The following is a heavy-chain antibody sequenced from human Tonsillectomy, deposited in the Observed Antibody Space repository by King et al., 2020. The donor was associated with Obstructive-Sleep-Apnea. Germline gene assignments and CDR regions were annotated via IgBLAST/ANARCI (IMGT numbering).Heavy chain of an antibody. CDR2: ISAYNGNT. CDR3: ARDDMATSRRPYYFDY. Sequence: QLVQSGVEVKKPGASVKVSCKASGYTFTSYDINWVRQAPGQGLEWMGWISAYNGNTNYAQKLQGRVTMTTDTSTSTAYMELRSLRSDDTAVYYCARDDMATSRRPYYFDYWGQGTLVTVSS. V-gene: IGHV1-18*01. J-gene: IGHJ4*02. CDR1: GYTFTSYD. D-gene: IGHD5-24*01.